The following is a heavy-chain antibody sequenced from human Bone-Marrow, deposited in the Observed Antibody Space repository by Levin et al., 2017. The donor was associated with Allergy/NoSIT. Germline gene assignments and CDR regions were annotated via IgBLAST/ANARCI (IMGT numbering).Heavy chain of an antibody. CDR1: GGSISSDN. CDR3: ARVVWGRYRGFDY. J-gene: IGHJ4*02. V-gene: IGHV4-59*01. Sequence: SETLSLTCTVSGGSISSDNWSWIRQPPGKGLEWIGYIYDTGNTNYNPSLKSRVTLSVDTSKNQFSLKLSSVTPADTAVYYCARVVWGRYRGFDYWGQGTLVTVAS. CDR2: IYDTGNT. D-gene: IGHD3-16*02.